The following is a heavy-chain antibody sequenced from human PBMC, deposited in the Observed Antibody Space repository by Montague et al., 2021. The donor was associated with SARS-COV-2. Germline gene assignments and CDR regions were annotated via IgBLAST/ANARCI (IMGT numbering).Heavy chain of an antibody. J-gene: IGHJ3*02. Sequence: TLSLTCTVSGGSISSGGYYWSWIRQHPGKGLEWIGYIYYSGSTYYNPSLKSRVTISVDTSKNQFSLKLSSVTAADTAVYYCARARTRITMIVVVIDAFDTWGQGTMVTVSS. D-gene: IGHD3-22*01. CDR1: GGSISSGGYY. CDR3: ARARTRITMIVVVIDAFDT. V-gene: IGHV4-31*03. CDR2: IYYSGST.